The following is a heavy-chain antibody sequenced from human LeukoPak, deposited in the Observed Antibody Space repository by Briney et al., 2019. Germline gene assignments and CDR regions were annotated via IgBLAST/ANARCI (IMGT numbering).Heavy chain of an antibody. D-gene: IGHD3-22*01. CDR2: IYTSGST. J-gene: IGHJ4*02. CDR3: SKDTYFQYSNGYYQIDY. V-gene: IGHV4-61*02. Sequence: PSETLSLTCTVSGGSISSGSYYWSWIRQPAGKGLEWIGRIYTSGSTNYNPSLKSRVTISVDTSKNQFSLKLSSVTAADTAVYYLSKDTYFQYSNGYYQIDYWGQGTLVTVSP. CDR1: GGSISSGSYY.